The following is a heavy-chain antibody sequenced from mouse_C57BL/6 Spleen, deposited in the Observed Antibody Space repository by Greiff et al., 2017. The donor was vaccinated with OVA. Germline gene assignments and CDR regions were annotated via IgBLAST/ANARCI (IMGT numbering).Heavy chain of an antibody. CDR2: IDPSDSYT. J-gene: IGHJ2*01. Sequence: VQLQQPGAELVKPGASVKLSCKASGYTFTSYWMQWVKQRPGQGLEWIGEIDPSDSYTNYNQKFKGKATLTVDTSSSTAYMQLSSRTSEDSAVYYCARSGTTVEASFDYWGKGTTLTVST. D-gene: IGHD1-1*01. CDR3: ARSGTTVEASFDY. V-gene: IGHV1-50*01. CDR1: GYTFTSYW.